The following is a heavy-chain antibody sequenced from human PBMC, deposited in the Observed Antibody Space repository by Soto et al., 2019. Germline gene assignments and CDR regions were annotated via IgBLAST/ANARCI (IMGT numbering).Heavy chain of an antibody. Sequence: GGSLRLSCAASGFTFRKYAMSWVRQAPEKGLEWVSGISGSGGTTTYADSVKGRFTISRDNSKNTLYLQMNSLRAEDTAVYYCAKDSPYYPDSDESIGAFDMWGQGTMVTVSS. D-gene: IGHD3-22*01. J-gene: IGHJ3*02. CDR1: GFTFRKYA. V-gene: IGHV3-23*01. CDR3: AKDSPYYPDSDESIGAFDM. CDR2: ISGSGGTT.